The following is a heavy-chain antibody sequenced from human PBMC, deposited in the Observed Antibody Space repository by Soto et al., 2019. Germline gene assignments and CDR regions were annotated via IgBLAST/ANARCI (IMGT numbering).Heavy chain of an antibody. J-gene: IGHJ5*02. CDR1: GGSISSGGYS. CDR3: ARLHCDSPNCVPLDP. V-gene: IGHV4-30-2*03. CDR2: IYHSGTS. D-gene: IGHD2-2*01. Sequence: SETLSLTCAVSGGSISSGGYSWSWIRQPPGKGLEWIGYIYHSGTSSYNPSLKSRVTMSVDTSKKQLSLRLRSVTAADTAVYYCARLHCDSPNCVPLDPWGQGTLVTSPQ.